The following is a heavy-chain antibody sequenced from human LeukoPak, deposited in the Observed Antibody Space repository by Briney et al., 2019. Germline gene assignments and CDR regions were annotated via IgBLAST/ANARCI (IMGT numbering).Heavy chain of an antibody. V-gene: IGHV3-7*01. CDR2: IKQDGSEK. D-gene: IGHD5-12*01. CDR3: ARDHSGYDPYFDY. Sequence: GGSLRLSCAASGFTFSSYWMSWVRQAPGKGLEWVANIKQDGSEKYYVDSVKGRFTISRDNAKNSLYLQMNSLRAEDTAVYYCARDHSGYDPYFDYWGQGTLVTVSS. J-gene: IGHJ4*02. CDR1: GFTFSSYW.